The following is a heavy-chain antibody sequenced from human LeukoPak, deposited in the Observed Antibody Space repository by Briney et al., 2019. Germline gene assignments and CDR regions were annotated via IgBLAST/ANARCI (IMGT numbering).Heavy chain of an antibody. Sequence: GGSLRLSCAASGFPFANTWMHWVRQAPGKGLGWVSLINNDGSTTNYADSVKGRFTISRDNAKNTVYLQMNSLRAEDTAVYYCAIGGTYGSGSWGQGTLVTVSS. CDR2: INNDGSTT. V-gene: IGHV3-74*01. CDR3: AIGGTYGSGS. J-gene: IGHJ4*02. CDR1: GFPFANTW. D-gene: IGHD3-10*01.